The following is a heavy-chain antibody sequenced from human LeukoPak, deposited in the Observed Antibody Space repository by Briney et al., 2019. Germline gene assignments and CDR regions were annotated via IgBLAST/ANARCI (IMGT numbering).Heavy chain of an antibody. CDR3: ARGNSRYYYYGMDV. CDR1: GGSISSGGYS. Sequence: PSETLSLTCAVSGGSISSGGYSWSWIRQPPGKGLEWIGYIYHSGSTYYNPSLKSRVTISEDRSKNQFSLKLSSVTAADTAVYYCARGNSRYYYYGMDVWGKGTTVTVSS. CDR2: IYHSGST. J-gene: IGHJ6*04. V-gene: IGHV4-30-2*01. D-gene: IGHD1-7*01.